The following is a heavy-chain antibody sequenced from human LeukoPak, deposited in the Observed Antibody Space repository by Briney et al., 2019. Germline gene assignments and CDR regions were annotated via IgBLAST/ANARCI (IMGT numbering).Heavy chain of an antibody. CDR1: GGSISSGTYY. CDR3: ARDRKYYYHMDV. CDR2: IYHSGST. J-gene: IGHJ6*03. D-gene: IGHD1-14*01. V-gene: IGHV4-39*07. Sequence: PETLSLTCTVSGGSISSGTYYWGWIRQPPGKGLEWIGSIYHSGSTYYNPSLKSRVTISVDTSKNQFSLRLSSLTAADTALYYCARDRKYYYHMDVWGKGTTVTVSS.